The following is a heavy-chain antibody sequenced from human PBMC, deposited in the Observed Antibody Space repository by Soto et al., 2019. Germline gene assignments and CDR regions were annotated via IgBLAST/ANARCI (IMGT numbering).Heavy chain of an antibody. D-gene: IGHD2-15*01. Sequence: GGSLRLSCAGSGFTFGDSYMSWIRQAPGKGREWLSYISPGSRYPAYADSVKGRFTISRDNAKRSLYLQMMSLTAEDTAIYYCVRGGGGGLFDPWGQGTMGTVSS. CDR3: VRGGGGGLFDP. CDR1: GFTFGDSY. CDR2: ISPGSRYP. V-gene: IGHV3-11*06. J-gene: IGHJ5*02.